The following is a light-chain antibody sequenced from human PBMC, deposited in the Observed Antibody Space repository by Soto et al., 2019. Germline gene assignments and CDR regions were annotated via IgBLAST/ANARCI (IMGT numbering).Light chain of an antibody. CDR2: LNSDGSH. V-gene: IGLV4-69*01. CDR1: SGHSSYA. Sequence: QPVLTQSPSASASLGASVKLTCTLSSGHSSYAIAWHQQQPEKGPRYLMKLNSDGSHSKGDGIPDRFSGSSSRAERYLTISSLQYEDEADYYCHTWGTGIHYVFGTGTKLT. J-gene: IGLJ1*01. CDR3: HTWGTGIHYV.